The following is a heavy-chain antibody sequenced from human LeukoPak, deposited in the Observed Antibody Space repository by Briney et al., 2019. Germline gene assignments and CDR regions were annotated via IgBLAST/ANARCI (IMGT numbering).Heavy chain of an antibody. CDR1: GGSFSGYY. D-gene: IGHD5-12*01. J-gene: IGHJ4*02. CDR2: INHSGST. V-gene: IGHV4-34*01. CDR3: ARAVRGYSGSKYYFDY. Sequence: SETLSLTCAVYGGSFSGYYWSWIRQPPGKGLEWIGEINHSGSTNYNPSLKSRVTISVDTSKNQFSLKLSSVTAADTAVYYCARAVRGYSGSKYYFDYWGQGTLVTVSP.